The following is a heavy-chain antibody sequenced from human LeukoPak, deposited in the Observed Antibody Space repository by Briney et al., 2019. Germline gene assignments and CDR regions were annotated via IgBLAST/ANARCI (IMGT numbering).Heavy chain of an antibody. CDR1: GYTFTSYD. D-gene: IGHD1-26*01. CDR2: MNPNSGNT. CDR3: ARGDAGATSPFDY. Sequence: ASVKVSCKASGYTFTSYDINWVRQATGQGLEWMGWMNPNSGNTGYAQKFQGRVTITRNTSISTAYTELSSLRSEDTAVYYCARGDAGATSPFDYWGQGTLVTVSS. J-gene: IGHJ4*02. V-gene: IGHV1-8*03.